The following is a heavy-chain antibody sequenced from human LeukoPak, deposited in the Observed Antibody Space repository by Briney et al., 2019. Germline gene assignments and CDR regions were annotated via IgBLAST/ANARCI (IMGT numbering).Heavy chain of an antibody. Sequence: PETLSLTCTVSGGSISSYYWSWIRQPARKGLEWIGRIYTSGSTNYNPSLKSRVTMSVDTSKNQFSLKLSSVTAADTAVYYCARAYSSNYYYYYMDVWGKGTTVTVSS. D-gene: IGHD6-13*01. CDR3: ARAYSSNYYYYYMDV. J-gene: IGHJ6*03. CDR2: IYTSGST. V-gene: IGHV4-4*07. CDR1: GGSISSYY.